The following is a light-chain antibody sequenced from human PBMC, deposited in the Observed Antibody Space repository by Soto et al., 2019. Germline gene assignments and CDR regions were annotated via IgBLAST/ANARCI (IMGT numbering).Light chain of an antibody. V-gene: IGLV2-14*03. CDR3: SASTVSRTYD. J-gene: IGLJ1*01. CDR2: NVY. Sequence: QSVLTQPASVSGSPGQSITISCTGTSSDVGAYNFVSWHQQHPGKAPKLMIYNVYDRPSGISYRFSGSKSGNTASLTISGLQGEDVADYYCSASTVSRTYDVGTGTKVTV. CDR1: SSDVGAYNF.